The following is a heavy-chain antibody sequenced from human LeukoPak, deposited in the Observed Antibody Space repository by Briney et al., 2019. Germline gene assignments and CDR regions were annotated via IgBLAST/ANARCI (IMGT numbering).Heavy chain of an antibody. V-gene: IGHV1-2*02. CDR1: GYTFTGYY. CDR2: INPNSGGT. J-gene: IGHJ5*02. CDR3: ARGGKAVAGDWFDP. Sequence: GASVKVSCKASGYTFTGYYMHWVRQAPGQGLEWMGWINPNSGGTDYAQKFQGRVTMTRDTSISTAYMELSRLRSDDTAVYYCARGGKAVAGDWFDPWGQGTLVTVSS. D-gene: IGHD6-19*01.